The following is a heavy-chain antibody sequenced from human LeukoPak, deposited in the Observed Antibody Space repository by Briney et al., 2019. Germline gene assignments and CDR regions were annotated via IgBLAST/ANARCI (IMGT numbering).Heavy chain of an antibody. Sequence: PGGSLRLSCEASGFTFATYSMAWVRQAPGKGLEWVSIISSGSSAIFSADALKGRFTISRDDAKNSLYLQMNSLRAEDTAVYYCARARDYGDYGGNWFDPWGQGTLVTVSS. D-gene: IGHD4-17*01. J-gene: IGHJ5*02. CDR2: ISSGSSAI. CDR3: ARARDYGDYGGNWFDP. CDR1: GFTFATYS. V-gene: IGHV3-21*01.